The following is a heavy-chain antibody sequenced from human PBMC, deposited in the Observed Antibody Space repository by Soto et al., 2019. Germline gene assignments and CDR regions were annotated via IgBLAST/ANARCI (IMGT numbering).Heavy chain of an antibody. J-gene: IGHJ1*01. Sequence: EVPLLESGGGLVQPGGSLRLSCEAAGFPFSVYAMSWVRQAPGKGLEWVSAISGSGGFTYYADSLKGRFTISRDNSKNTLYLQMSSLRAEDTAVYYCVKEGDTSGAEYFHHWGQGTLLTVSS. CDR3: VKEGDTSGAEYFHH. CDR1: GFPFSVYA. CDR2: ISGSGGFT. V-gene: IGHV3-23*01. D-gene: IGHD2-15*01.